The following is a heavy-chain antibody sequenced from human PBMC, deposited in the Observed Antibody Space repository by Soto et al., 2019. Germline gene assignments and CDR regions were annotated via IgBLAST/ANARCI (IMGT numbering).Heavy chain of an antibody. Sequence: QVQLVQSGAEVKKPGASMKVSCKASGYTFTTYGMSWVRQAPGQGLDWMGWISTYNGNTKYAESLQGRVSMTTDTTTSTAYMELKRLTSDDTAVYYCARGPTDYYDNSGNYFLDQWGKGTLVTVSS. J-gene: IGHJ4*02. D-gene: IGHD3-22*01. CDR3: ARGPTDYYDNSGNYFLDQ. V-gene: IGHV1-18*01. CDR1: GYTFTTYG. CDR2: ISTYNGNT.